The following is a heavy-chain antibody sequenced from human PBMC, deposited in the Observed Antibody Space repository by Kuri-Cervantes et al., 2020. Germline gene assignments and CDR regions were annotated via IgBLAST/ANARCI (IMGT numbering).Heavy chain of an antibody. V-gene: IGHV4-34*01. CDR3: ASVFGESHFDY. CDR1: GFTFSTYA. CDR2: INHSGST. D-gene: IGHD3-10*02. Sequence: ESLKISCAASGFTFSTYAMSWVRQPPGKGLEWIGEINHSGSTNYNPSLKSRVTISVDTSKNQFSLKLSSVTAADTAVYYCASVFGESHFDYWGQGTLVTVSS. J-gene: IGHJ4*02.